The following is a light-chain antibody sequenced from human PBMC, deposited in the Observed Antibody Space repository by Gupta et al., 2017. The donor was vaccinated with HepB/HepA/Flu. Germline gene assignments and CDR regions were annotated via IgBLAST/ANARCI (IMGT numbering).Light chain of an antibody. J-gene: IGKJ4*01. CDR3: QQYYSTPLT. Sequence: IVMTQSPDSLVVSLGERATINCKSSQSVLYSSNNKNYLAWYQQKPGQPPKLLIYWASTRESGVPDRFSGSGSGTDFTLTISSLQAEDVAVYYCQQYYSTPLTFGGGTKVEIK. CDR1: QSVLYSSNNKNY. CDR2: WAS. V-gene: IGKV4-1*01.